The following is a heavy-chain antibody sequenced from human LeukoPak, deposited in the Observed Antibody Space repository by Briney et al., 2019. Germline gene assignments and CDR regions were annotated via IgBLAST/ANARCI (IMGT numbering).Heavy chain of an antibody. J-gene: IGHJ6*03. CDR2: ISFDGSNK. V-gene: IGHV3-30-3*02. Sequence: GGSLRLSCAASAFTFNSYAMHWVRQAPGKGLEWVAIISFDGSNKYYADSVKGRFTISRDNSKNTLYLQLNSLRVEDTAVYYCAKNRGAGSHYYYHMNVWGKGTTVTVSS. CDR3: AKNRGAGSHYYYHMNV. CDR1: AFTFNSYA. D-gene: IGHD1-26*01.